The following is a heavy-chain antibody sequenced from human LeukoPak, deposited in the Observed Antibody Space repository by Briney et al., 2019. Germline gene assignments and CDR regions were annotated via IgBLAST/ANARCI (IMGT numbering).Heavy chain of an antibody. D-gene: IGHD6-19*01. CDR1: EFTFSNYG. CDR2: IRYDGSNK. J-gene: IGHJ3*02. V-gene: IGHV3-30*02. CDR3: AKPVTGPDAFDI. Sequence: GGSLRLSCAASEFTFSNYGMHWVRQAPGKGLEWVTFIRYDGSNKYYADSVKGRFTISRDNSKNTLYLQMNSLRPEDTAVYCCAKPVTGPDAFDIWGQGTVVTVSS.